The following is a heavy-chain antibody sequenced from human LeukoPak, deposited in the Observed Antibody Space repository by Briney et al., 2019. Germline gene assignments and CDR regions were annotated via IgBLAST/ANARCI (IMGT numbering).Heavy chain of an antibody. J-gene: IGHJ4*02. Sequence: SVKVSCKAYGGTFSSYTISWVRQAPGQGLEWMGRIIPTLGIEKYAQKFPGRVTNTADKSTSTDYMELSSLRSEDTAVYYCARDQDYYDSSGYPYYFDYWGQGTLVTVSS. CDR3: ARDQDYYDSSGYPYYFDY. CDR2: IIPTLGIE. CDR1: GGTFSSYT. V-gene: IGHV1-69*04. D-gene: IGHD3-22*01.